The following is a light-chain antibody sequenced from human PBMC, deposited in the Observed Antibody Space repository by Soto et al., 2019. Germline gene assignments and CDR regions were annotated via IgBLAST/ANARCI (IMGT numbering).Light chain of an antibody. CDR1: QDISNY. CDR3: QQYDNLPIT. J-gene: IGKJ5*01. V-gene: IGKV1-33*01. Sequence: DIQMTQSPSSLSASVGDRVTITCQASQDISNYLNWYQQKPGKAHKLLIYDASNLETGVPSRFSVSGSGTDFTFTISSLQPEDIATYYCQQYDNLPITFGQGTRLEIK. CDR2: DAS.